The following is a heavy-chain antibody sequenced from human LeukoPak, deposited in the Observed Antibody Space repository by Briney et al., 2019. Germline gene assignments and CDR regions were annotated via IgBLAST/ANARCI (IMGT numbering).Heavy chain of an antibody. V-gene: IGHV3-9*01. Sequence: GGSLRLSCAASGFTFDDYAMHWVRQAPGKGLEWVSGISWNSGSIGYADSVKGRFTISRDNAKNSLYLQMNSLRAEDTAVYYCARDPSGDYYFDYWGQGTLVTVSS. CDR2: ISWNSGSI. CDR3: ARDPSGDYYFDY. CDR1: GFTFDDYA. D-gene: IGHD4-17*01. J-gene: IGHJ4*02.